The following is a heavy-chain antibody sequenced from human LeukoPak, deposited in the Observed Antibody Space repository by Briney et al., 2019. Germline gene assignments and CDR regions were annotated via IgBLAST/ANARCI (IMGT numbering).Heavy chain of an antibody. CDR2: IIPLFGTT. CDR1: GGTFSSYA. CDR3: AREGFFGSGSYPPTGQDAFDI. D-gene: IGHD3-10*01. Sequence: SVTVSFRASGGTFSSYAISWVRQAPGQGLEWMGGIIPLFGTTNYAQTFQGRVTITADESTSTAYMELSSLRSEDTAVYYCAREGFFGSGSYPPTGQDAFDIWGQGTMVTVSS. J-gene: IGHJ3*02. V-gene: IGHV1-69*13.